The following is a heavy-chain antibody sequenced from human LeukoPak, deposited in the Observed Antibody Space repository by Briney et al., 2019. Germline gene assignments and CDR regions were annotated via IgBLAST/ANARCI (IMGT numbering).Heavy chain of an antibody. D-gene: IGHD1-26*01. CDR2: IYDSGST. Sequence: SETLSLTCTVSGGSIRSSYYYWGWIRQPPGTGLEWIGSIYDSGSTYYNPSLKSRLTISVDTSKNQFSLKLNSVTAADTAVYYCAPARIVGATTHFDYWGQGTLVTVSS. CDR1: GGSIRSSYYY. J-gene: IGHJ4*02. CDR3: APARIVGATTHFDY. V-gene: IGHV4-39*01.